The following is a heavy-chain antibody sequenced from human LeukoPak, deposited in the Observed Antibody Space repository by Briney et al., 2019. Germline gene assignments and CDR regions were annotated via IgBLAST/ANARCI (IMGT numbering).Heavy chain of an antibody. J-gene: IGHJ4*02. CDR3: ARLGRRSLRAVPGTTEFDY. CDR1: GYSFTSYC. Sequence: GESLKISCKGSGYSFTSYCIAWVRPMPGKGLEYMGIIYPGDSDTRYSPSFEGQVTISADKSISTAYLQWSSLKASDSAIYYCARLGRRSLRAVPGTTEFDYWGQGTLVTVSS. V-gene: IGHV5-51*01. D-gene: IGHD6-19*01. CDR2: IYPGDSDT.